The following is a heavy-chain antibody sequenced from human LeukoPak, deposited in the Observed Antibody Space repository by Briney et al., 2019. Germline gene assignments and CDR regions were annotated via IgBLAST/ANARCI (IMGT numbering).Heavy chain of an antibody. CDR3: ARESRAGYDDVWESYRYTGLDY. V-gene: IGHV3-48*03. Sequence: PGGSLRLSCAASGFAFRTYEMNWVRQAPGKGLEWVSYISNSGSTIYYADSVKGRFTISRDNAKNSLYLQMNSLRAEDTAFYYCARESRAGYDDVWESYRYTGLDYWGQGTLVTVSS. D-gene: IGHD3-16*02. CDR2: ISNSGSTI. J-gene: IGHJ4*02. CDR1: GFAFRTYE.